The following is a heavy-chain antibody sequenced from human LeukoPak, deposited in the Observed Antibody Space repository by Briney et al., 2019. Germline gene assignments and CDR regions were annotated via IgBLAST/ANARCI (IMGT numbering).Heavy chain of an antibody. CDR2: IYYSGST. CDR1: GGSVSSGSYY. Sequence: SETLSLTCTVSGGSVSSGSYYWSWIRQPPGKGLEWIGYIYYSGSTNFNPSLKSRVTISVDTSKNQFSLKLSSVTAADTAVYYCARDRANYDIWTGSRRHVFDIWGQGTMVTVSS. D-gene: IGHD3-9*01. V-gene: IGHV4-61*01. CDR3: ARDRANYDIWTGSRRHVFDI. J-gene: IGHJ3*02.